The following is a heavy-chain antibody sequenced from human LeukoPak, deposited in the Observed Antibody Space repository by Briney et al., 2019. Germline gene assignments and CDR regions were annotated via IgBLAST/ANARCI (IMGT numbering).Heavy chain of an antibody. CDR2: ISAYNGNT. Sequence: ASVKVPCKASGYTFTSYGISWVRQAPGQGLEWMGWISAYNGNTNYAQKLQGRVTMTTDTSTSTAYMELRSLRSDDTAVYYCARGLGSTSDNWFDPWGQGTLVTVSS. V-gene: IGHV1-18*01. CDR1: GYTFTSYG. CDR3: ARGLGSTSDNWFDP. J-gene: IGHJ5*02. D-gene: IGHD2-2*01.